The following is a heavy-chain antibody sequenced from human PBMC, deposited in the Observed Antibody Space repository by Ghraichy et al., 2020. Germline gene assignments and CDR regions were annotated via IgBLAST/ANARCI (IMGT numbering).Heavy chain of an antibody. CDR1: GYTFTSYG. CDR2: ISAYNGNT. CDR3: ASRHCSGGSCRGHWFDP. D-gene: IGHD2-15*01. V-gene: IGHV1-18*01. J-gene: IGHJ5*02. Sequence: ASVKVSCKASGYTFTSYGISWVRQAPGQGLEWMGWISAYNGNTNYAQKLQGRVTMTTDTSTSTAYMELRSLRSDDTAVYYCASRHCSGGSCRGHWFDPWGQGTLVTVSS.